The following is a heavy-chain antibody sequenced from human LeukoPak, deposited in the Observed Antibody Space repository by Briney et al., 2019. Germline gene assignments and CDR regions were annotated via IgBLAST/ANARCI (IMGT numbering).Heavy chain of an antibody. D-gene: IGHD3-22*01. CDR2: ISSSSIYI. CDR1: GFSFSSYS. Sequence: PGGSLRLSCAASGFSFSSYSMNWVRQAPGKGLEWVSSISSSSIYIYYADSVKGRFTISRDNSKNTLYLQMNSLRAEDTAVYYCAKDNDSSGYYYGLSAFDIWGQGTMVTVSS. J-gene: IGHJ3*02. V-gene: IGHV3-21*01. CDR3: AKDNDSSGYYYGLSAFDI.